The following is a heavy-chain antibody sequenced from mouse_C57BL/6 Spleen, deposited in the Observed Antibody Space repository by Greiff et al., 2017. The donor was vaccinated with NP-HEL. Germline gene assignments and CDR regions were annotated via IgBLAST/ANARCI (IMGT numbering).Heavy chain of an antibody. J-gene: IGHJ1*03. CDR2: FHPYNDDT. CDR3: ARGGDYYGSSPYWYIDV. V-gene: IGHV1-47*01. Sequence: VQLQQSGAELVKPGASVKMSCKASGYTFTTYPIEWMKQNHGKSLEWIGNFHPYNDDTKYNEKFKGKATLTVEKSSSTVYLKISRLTSDDSAVYDCARGGDYYGSSPYWYIDVWGTGTTVTVSS. D-gene: IGHD1-1*01. CDR1: GYTFTTYP.